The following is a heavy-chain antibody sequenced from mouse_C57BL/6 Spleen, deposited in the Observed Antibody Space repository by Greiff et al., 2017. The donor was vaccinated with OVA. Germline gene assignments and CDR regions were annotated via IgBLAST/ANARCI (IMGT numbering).Heavy chain of an antibody. CDR2: ISSGGDYI. D-gene: IGHD1-1*01. J-gene: IGHJ1*03. CDR3: TREANYGSSYWYFDV. CDR1: GFTFSSYA. Sequence: DVMLVVSGEGLVKPGGSLKLSCAASGFTFSSYAMSWVRQTPEKRLEWVAYISSGGDYIYYADTVKGRFTISRDNARNTLYLQMSSLKSEDTAMYYCTREANYGSSYWYFDVWGTGTTVTVSS. V-gene: IGHV5-9-1*02.